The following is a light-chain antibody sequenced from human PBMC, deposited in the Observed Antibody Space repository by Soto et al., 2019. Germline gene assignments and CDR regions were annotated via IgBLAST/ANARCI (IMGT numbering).Light chain of an antibody. J-gene: IGLJ1*01. Sequence: QSDLNLPTSVCGSPGQTITTSCAVTTSEVGRDRLVSWYQQHPGKAHKLMIYEGTKRPSGVSNRFSGSKSGNTASLTISGLQAEDGADYYCCSYAGSGTDVFGAGTKVTV. CDR1: TSEVGRDRL. CDR3: CSYAGSGTDV. CDR2: EGT. V-gene: IGLV2-23*01.